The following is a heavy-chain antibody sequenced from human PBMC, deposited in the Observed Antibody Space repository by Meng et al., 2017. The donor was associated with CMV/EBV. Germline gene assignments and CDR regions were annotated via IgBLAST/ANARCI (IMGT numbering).Heavy chain of an antibody. D-gene: IGHD3-3*01. Sequence: GESLKISCAASGFTFSSYAMSWVRQAPGKGLEWVSYISSSGSTIYYADSVKGRFTISRDNAKNSLYLQMNSLRAEDTAVYYCARDGYYDFWSGYYKYWGQGTLVTVSS. J-gene: IGHJ4*02. CDR1: GFTFSSYA. CDR2: ISSSGSTI. CDR3: ARDGYYDFWSGYYKY. V-gene: IGHV3-48*04.